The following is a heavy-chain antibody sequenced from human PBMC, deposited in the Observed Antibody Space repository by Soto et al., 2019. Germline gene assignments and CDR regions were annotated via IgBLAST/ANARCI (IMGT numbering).Heavy chain of an antibody. CDR2: IYHGGST. V-gene: IGHV4-38-2*01. J-gene: IGHJ4*02. CDR1: GYSISSGYY. D-gene: IGHD5-18*01. Sequence: SETLSLTCAVSGYSISSGYYWGWIRQPPGKGLEWIGSIYHGGSTYYNPSLKSRVTISVDTSKNHFSLKLSSVTAADTAIYSCARGRGYSYGYPFDYWGQGTLVTVYS. CDR3: ARGRGYSYGYPFDY.